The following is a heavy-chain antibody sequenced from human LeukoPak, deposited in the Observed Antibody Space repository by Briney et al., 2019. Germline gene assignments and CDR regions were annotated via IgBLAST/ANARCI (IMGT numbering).Heavy chain of an antibody. V-gene: IGHV1-69*04. D-gene: IGHD6-13*01. CDR1: GGTFSSYT. CDR2: IIPILGIA. CDR3: ARDMGIIAAAAAFDY. Sequence: ASVKVSCKASGGTFSSYTISWVRQAPGQGLEWMGRIIPILGIANYAQKFQGRVTITADKSTSTAYMELSSLRSEDTAVYYCARDMGIIAAAAAFDYWGQGTLVTVSS. J-gene: IGHJ4*02.